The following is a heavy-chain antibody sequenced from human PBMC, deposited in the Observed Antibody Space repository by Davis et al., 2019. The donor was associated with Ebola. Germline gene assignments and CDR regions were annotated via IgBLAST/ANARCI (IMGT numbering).Heavy chain of an antibody. CDR1: GGSISSYY. V-gene: IGHV4-34*01. D-gene: IGHD4-17*01. Sequence: SETLSLTCTVSGGSISSYYWSWIRQPSGKGLEWIGEINHSGSTNYNPSLKSRVTISVDTSKNQFSLKLSSVTAADTAVYYCARGGPTVTTAYYYGMDVWGQGTTVTVSS. CDR2: INHSGST. CDR3: ARGGPTVTTAYYYGMDV. J-gene: IGHJ6*02.